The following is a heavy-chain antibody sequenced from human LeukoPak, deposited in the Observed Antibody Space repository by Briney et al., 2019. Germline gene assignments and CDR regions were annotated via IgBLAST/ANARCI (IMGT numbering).Heavy chain of an antibody. V-gene: IGHV4-59*01. D-gene: IGHD4-17*01. CDR1: GGSISSYY. Sequence: SETLSLTCTVSGGSISSYYWSWIRQPPGKGLEWIGYIYYSGSTNYNPSLKSRVTISVDTSKNQFSLKLSSVTAADTAGYYCARVKMTTVTTWAFDIWGQGTMVTVSS. CDR3: ARVKMTTVTTWAFDI. CDR2: IYYSGST. J-gene: IGHJ3*02.